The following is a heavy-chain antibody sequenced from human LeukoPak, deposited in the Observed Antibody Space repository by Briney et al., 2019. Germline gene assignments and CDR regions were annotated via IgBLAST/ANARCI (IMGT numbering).Heavy chain of an antibody. J-gene: IGHJ4*02. CDR1: GLTFSDEY. Sequence: GSLRLSCAASGLTFSDEYMSWIRQAPGKGLEWVSYISNTGSFISYADSVKGRFTISRDNSKNTLYLQINSLRVEDTAVYFCARDRLLYLDYWGQGTPVTVSS. CDR2: ISNTGSFI. V-gene: IGHV3-11*01. D-gene: IGHD2-21*02. CDR3: ARDRLLYLDY.